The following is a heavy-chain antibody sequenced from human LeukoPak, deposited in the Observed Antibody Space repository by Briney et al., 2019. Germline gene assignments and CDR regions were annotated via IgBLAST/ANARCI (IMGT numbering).Heavy chain of an antibody. D-gene: IGHD5-18*01. CDR3: AKNIQPWDYYYYMDV. Sequence: PGGSLRLSCAASGFTFSSYAMSWVRQAPGKGLEWVSAISGSGGSTYYADSVKGRFTISRDNSKNTLYLQMNSLRAEDTAVYYCAKNIQPWDYYYYMDVWGKGTTVTVSS. CDR1: GFTFSSYA. V-gene: IGHV3-23*01. J-gene: IGHJ6*03. CDR2: ISGSGGST.